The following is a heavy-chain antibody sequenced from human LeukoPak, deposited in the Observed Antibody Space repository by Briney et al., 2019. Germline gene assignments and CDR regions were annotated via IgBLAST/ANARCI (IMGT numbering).Heavy chain of an antibody. CDR3: ARQSLELWFPFDY. CDR2: IYYSGST. J-gene: IGHJ4*02. V-gene: IGHV4-39*01. D-gene: IGHD5-18*01. Sequence: PSETLSLTCTVSGGSISSSSYYWGWIRQPPGKGLEWIGSIYYSGSTYYNPSLKSRVTISVDTSKNQFSLKLSSVTAADTAVYYCARQSLELWFPFDYWGQGTLVTVSS. CDR1: GGSISSSSYY.